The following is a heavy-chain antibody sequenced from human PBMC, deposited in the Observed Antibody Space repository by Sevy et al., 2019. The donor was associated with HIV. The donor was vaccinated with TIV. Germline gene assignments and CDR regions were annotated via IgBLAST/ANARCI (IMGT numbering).Heavy chain of an antibody. CDR3: TTDYSSVVVVPAAMYSAYYFDY. D-gene: IGHD2-2*01. V-gene: IGHV3-15*01. CDR1: GFTFCNAW. J-gene: IGHJ4*02. CDR2: IKSKTDGGTT. Sequence: GGSLRLSCAASGFTFCNAWMSWVRQAPGKGLEWVGRIKSKTDGGTTDYAAPVKGRFTISRDDSKNTLYLQMNSLKTEETAVYYCTTDYSSVVVVPAAMYSAYYFDYWGQGTLVTVSS.